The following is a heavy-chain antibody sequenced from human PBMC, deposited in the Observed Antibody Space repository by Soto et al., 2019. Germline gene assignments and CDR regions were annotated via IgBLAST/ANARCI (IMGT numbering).Heavy chain of an antibody. CDR1: GFTFSSYG. D-gene: IGHD6-19*01. CDR2: IWYDGSNK. J-gene: IGHJ4*02. CDR3: ARHSNSGCDY. Sequence: QVQLVESGGGVVQPGRSLRLSCAASGFTFSSYGMHWVRQAPGRGLEWVAVIWYDGSNKYYADSVKGRFTISRDNSKNTLYLQMNSLRAEDTAVYYCARHSNSGCDYWGQGTLVTGSS. V-gene: IGHV3-33*01.